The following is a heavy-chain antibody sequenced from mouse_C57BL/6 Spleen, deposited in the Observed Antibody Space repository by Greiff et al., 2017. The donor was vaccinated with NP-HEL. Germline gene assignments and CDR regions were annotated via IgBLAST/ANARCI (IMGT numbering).Heavy chain of an antibody. J-gene: IGHJ2*01. CDR1: GYTFTSYW. CDR3: ARWLPNDYFDY. D-gene: IGHD2-2*01. V-gene: IGHV1-52*01. Sequence: QVQLKQPGAELVRPGSSVKLSCKASGYTFTSYWMHWVKQRPIQGLEWIGNIDPSDSETHYNQKFKDKATLTVDKSSSTAYMQLSSLTSEDSAVYYCARWLPNDYFDYWGQGTTLTVSS. CDR2: IDPSDSET.